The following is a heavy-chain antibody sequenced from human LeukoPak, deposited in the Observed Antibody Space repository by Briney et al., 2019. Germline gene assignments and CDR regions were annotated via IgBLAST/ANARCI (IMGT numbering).Heavy chain of an antibody. D-gene: IGHD6-13*01. CDR2: ILPIFGTA. J-gene: IGHJ4*02. CDR3: ARAHIIAAAGFDY. CDR1: GGTFSSYA. Sequence: SVKVSCKASGGTFSSYAISWVRQAPGQGLEWMGGILPIFGTANYAQKFQGRVTITADESTSTAYMELSSLRSEDTAVYYCARAHIIAAAGFDYWGQGTLVTVSS. V-gene: IGHV1-69*13.